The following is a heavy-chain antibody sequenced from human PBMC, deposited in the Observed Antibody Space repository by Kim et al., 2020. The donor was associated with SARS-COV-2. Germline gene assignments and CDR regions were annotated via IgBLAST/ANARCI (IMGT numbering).Heavy chain of an antibody. CDR2: IDWDDDK. V-gene: IGHV2-70*01. CDR3: ARILGVDTAMAAYYYYYGMDV. CDR1: GFSLSTSGMC. Sequence: SGPTLVNPTQTLTLTCTFSGFSLSTSGMCVSWIRQPPGKALEWLALIDWDDDKYYSTSLKTRLTISKDTSKNQVVLTMTNMDPVDTATYYCARILGVDTAMAAYYYYYGMDVWGQGTTVTVSS. D-gene: IGHD5-18*01. J-gene: IGHJ6*02.